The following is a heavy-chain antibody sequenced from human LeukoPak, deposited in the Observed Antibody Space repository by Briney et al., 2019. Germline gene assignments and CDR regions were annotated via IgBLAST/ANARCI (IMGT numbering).Heavy chain of an antibody. D-gene: IGHD3-22*01. V-gene: IGHV3-11*04. J-gene: IGHJ3*02. CDR3: ARVPDYYDSPGAFDI. CDR1: GFTFSDYY. CDR2: ISSSGSTI. Sequence: GGSLRLSCAASGFTFSDYYMSWIRQAPGKGLEWVSYISSSGSTIYYADSVKGRFTISRDNAKNPLYLQMNSLRAEDTAVYYCARVPDYYDSPGAFDIWGQGTMVTVSS.